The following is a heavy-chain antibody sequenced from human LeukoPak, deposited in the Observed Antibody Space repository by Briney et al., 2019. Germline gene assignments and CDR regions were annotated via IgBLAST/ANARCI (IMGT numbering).Heavy chain of an antibody. D-gene: IGHD3-22*01. Sequence: PSETLSLTCAVSGYSISSSNWWGWIRQPPGKGLEWIGYIYYSGSTYYNPSLKSRVTMSVDTSKNQFSLKLSSVTAVDTAVYYCARDYYYDSSGYYFGPDAFDIWGQGTMVTVSS. CDR3: ARDYYYDSSGYYFGPDAFDI. V-gene: IGHV4-28*03. CDR1: GYSISSSNW. J-gene: IGHJ3*02. CDR2: IYYSGST.